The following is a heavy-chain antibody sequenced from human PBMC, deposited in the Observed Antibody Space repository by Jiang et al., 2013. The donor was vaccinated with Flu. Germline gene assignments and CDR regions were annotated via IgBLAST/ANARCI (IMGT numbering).Heavy chain of an antibody. CDR3: ARIQSFKGRHRLYGGNSGVTKAWFDP. V-gene: IGHV4-34*01. CDR2: INHSGGT. D-gene: IGHD4-23*01. CDR1: GGSFSGYY. Sequence: LLKPSETLSLTCAVYGGSFSGYYWSWIRQPPGKGLEWIGEINHSGGTNHNPSLKSRVTISVDTSKNHFSLKLSSVTAADTAVYYCARIQSFKGRHRLYGGNSGVTKAWFDPWGQGT. J-gene: IGHJ5*02.